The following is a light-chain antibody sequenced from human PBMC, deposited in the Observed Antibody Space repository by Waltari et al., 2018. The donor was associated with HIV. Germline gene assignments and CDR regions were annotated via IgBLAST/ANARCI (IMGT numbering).Light chain of an antibody. J-gene: IGLJ2*01. CDR1: SSDVGDYNY. Sequence: QSALTQPASVSGSPGQSITISCTGTSSDVGDYNYVSWYQQHPGKAPKLMIYEVSNRPSGVSNRFSGSKSANTASLTISGLQAEDEADYYCSSYTSTSTLVVFGGGTKLTV. V-gene: IGLV2-14*01. CDR3: SSYTSTSTLVV. CDR2: EVS.